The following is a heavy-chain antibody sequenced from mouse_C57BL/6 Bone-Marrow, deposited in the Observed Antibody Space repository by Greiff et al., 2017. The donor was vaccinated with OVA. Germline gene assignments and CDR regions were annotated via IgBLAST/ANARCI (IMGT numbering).Heavy chain of an antibody. V-gene: IGHV1-64*01. CDR3: ARWDSLYAMDY. CDR1: GYTFTSYW. D-gene: IGHD6-2*01. Sequence: QVQLQQPGAELVKPGASVKLSCKASGYTFTSYWMHWVKQRPGQGLEWIGMIHPNSGSTNYNEKFKSKATLTVDKSSSTAYMQLSSLTSVDSAVYYCARWDSLYAMDYWGQGTSVTVSS. J-gene: IGHJ4*01. CDR2: IHPNSGST.